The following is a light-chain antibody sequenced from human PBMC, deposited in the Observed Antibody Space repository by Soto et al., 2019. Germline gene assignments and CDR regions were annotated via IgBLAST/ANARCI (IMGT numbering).Light chain of an antibody. Sequence: EIVLTQSPATLSLSPGERATLSCRASQSLSNFLAWYQQQPGQAPRLLIYDASNRATGIPVRFSGSGSATDFTLTISSLEPEDFSVYYCHQRSNLFTFGPGTTVEIK. CDR1: QSLSNF. J-gene: IGKJ3*01. CDR2: DAS. V-gene: IGKV3-11*01. CDR3: HQRSNLFT.